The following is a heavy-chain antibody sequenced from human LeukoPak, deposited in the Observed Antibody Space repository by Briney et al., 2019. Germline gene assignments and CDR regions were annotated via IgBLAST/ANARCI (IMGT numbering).Heavy chain of an antibody. CDR3: AREDIVAATNEHYYGMDV. D-gene: IGHD2-15*01. V-gene: IGHV3-7*04. CDR2: IKQDGSEK. CDR1: GLTFSNYW. Sequence: FPRLSCAASGLTFSNYWMSWVRQAPGKGTGWVANIKQDGSEKFYVDSVKGRFTISRDSAKNSLYLQMSSLRVEDTAVYYCAREDIVAATNEHYYGMDVWGQGTTVTVSS. J-gene: IGHJ6*02.